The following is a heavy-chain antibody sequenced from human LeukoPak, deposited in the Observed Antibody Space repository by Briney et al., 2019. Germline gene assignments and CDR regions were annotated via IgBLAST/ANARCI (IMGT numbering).Heavy chain of an antibody. Sequence: GESLMISCKGSGYSFTSYWISWVRQMPGKDLEWMGRIDPSDSYTNYSPSFQGHVTISADKSISTAYLQWSSLKASDTAMYYCARHGSSEESYYFDYWGQGTLVTVSS. V-gene: IGHV5-10-1*01. CDR3: ARHGSSEESYYFDY. J-gene: IGHJ4*02. CDR2: IDPSDSYT. CDR1: GYSFTSYW. D-gene: IGHD6-19*01.